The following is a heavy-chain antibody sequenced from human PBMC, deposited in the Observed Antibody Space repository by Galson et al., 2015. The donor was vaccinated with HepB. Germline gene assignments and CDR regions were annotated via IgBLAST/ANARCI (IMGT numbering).Heavy chain of an antibody. CDR3: ARDASGRDYYDSSGYPAESIDY. CDR2: IYPGDSDT. V-gene: IGHV5-51*01. D-gene: IGHD3-22*01. Sequence: QSGAEVTKPGESLKISCKGSGYSFTTYWIGWVRQMPGKGLEWMGIIYPGDSDTTYSPSFQGQVTISADKSISTAYLQWSSLKASDTAMYCCARDASGRDYYDSSGYPAESIDYWGQGTLVTVSS. CDR1: GYSFTTYW. J-gene: IGHJ4*02.